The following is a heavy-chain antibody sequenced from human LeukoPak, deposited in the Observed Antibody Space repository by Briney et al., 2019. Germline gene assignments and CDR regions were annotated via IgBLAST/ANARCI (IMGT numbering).Heavy chain of an antibody. CDR1: GFTFTTYW. D-gene: IGHD6-13*01. CDR2: INQDGTGK. CDR3: ARLGGAAAVDY. J-gene: IGHJ4*02. V-gene: IGHV3-7*01. Sequence: GGSLRLSCAASGFTFTTYWMTWVRQAPGKGLEWVANINQDGTGKHYVDSVKGRFTISRDNAKNSLYLQMNSLRAEDTAVYYRARLGGAAAVDYWGQGTLVTVSS.